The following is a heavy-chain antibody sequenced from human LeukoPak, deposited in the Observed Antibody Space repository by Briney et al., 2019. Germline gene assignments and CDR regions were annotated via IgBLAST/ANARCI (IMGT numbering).Heavy chain of an antibody. J-gene: IGHJ4*02. D-gene: IGHD3-3*01. V-gene: IGHV4-38-2*02. CDR3: ARGVRSAYYVRSFQFDY. CDR2: IYHSGST. Sequence: TSSETLSLTCTVSGYSISSGYSWGWIRQPPGKGLQWIGSIYHSGSTYYNPSLKSRVTISLDTSKNQFSLKLTSVTAADTAVYYCARGVRSAYYVRSFQFDYWGQGTLVTVSS. CDR1: GYSISSGYS.